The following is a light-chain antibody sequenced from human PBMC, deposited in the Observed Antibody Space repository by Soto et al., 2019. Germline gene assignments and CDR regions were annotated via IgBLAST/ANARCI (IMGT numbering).Light chain of an antibody. CDR1: QSVNSRY. CDR3: QQYGSSPPYT. V-gene: IGKV3-20*01. CDR2: GAS. J-gene: IGKJ2*01. Sequence: EIVLTQSPGTLSLSPGERATLSCRASQSVNSRYLAWYQQKPGQAPRLLIYGASSRATGIPDRFSGSGSGTDFTLTISRLEPKYFAVYYCQQYGSSPPYTFGQGTKLEIK.